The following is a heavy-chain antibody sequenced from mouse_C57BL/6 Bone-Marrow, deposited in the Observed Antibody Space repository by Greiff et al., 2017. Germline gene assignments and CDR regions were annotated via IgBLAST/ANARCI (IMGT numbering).Heavy chain of an antibody. J-gene: IGHJ3*01. V-gene: IGHV1-53*01. Sequence: QVQLQQPGTELVKPGASVKLSCKASGYTFTSYWMHWVKQRPGQGLEWIGNINPSNGGTNYNEKFKSKATLTVDKSSSTAYMQLSSLTSEDSAVYYFARVYYGYDGPAWFAYWGQGTLVTVSA. D-gene: IGHD2-2*01. CDR1: GYTFTSYW. CDR3: ARVYYGYDGPAWFAY. CDR2: INPSNGGT.